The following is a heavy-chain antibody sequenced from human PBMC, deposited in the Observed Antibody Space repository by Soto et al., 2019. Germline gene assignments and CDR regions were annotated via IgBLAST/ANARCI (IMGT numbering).Heavy chain of an antibody. CDR1: GISLTTSGEG. CDR3: AQNIGGDYVYGFDF. D-gene: IGHD3-16*01. Sequence: QIALKESGPTLVKPTQTLTLTCTFSGISLTTSGEGVGWVRQPPGKGLEWVALVYGDGDKRYLTSLKSRLTITKDTSKNQVVLTMTNMDPVDTGTYFCAQNIGGDYVYGFDFWGQGTKVTVSS. CDR2: VYGDGDK. V-gene: IGHV2-5*02. J-gene: IGHJ3*01.